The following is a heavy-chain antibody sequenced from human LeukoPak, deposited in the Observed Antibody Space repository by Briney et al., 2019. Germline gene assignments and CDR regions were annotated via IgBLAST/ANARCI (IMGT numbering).Heavy chain of an antibody. Sequence: ASVKVSCKVSGYTLTELSMHWVRQAPGKGLEWMGGFDPEDGETIYAQKFQGRVTMTGDTSTDTAYMELSSLRSEDTAVYYCATDRFLHWGQGTLVTVSS. CDR2: FDPEDGET. V-gene: IGHV1-24*01. CDR3: ATDRFLH. D-gene: IGHD2/OR15-2a*01. J-gene: IGHJ4*02. CDR1: GYTLTELS.